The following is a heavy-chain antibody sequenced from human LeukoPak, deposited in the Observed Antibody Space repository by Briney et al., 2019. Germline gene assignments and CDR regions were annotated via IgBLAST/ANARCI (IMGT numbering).Heavy chain of an antibody. V-gene: IGHV1-18*01. CDR2: ISAYNGNT. CDR1: GYTFTSYG. CDR3: ARDDELLRPEAFDI. Sequence: GASVKVSCKASGYTFTSYGISWVRQAPGQGLEWLGWISAYNGNTNYAQKLQGRVTMTTDTSTSTAYMELRSLRSDDTAVYYCARDDELLRPEAFDIWGQGTMVTVSS. J-gene: IGHJ3*02. D-gene: IGHD1-26*01.